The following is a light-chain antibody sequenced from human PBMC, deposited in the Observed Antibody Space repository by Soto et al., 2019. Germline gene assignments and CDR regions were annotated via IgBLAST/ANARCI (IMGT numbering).Light chain of an antibody. CDR3: SSYTSINTFV. J-gene: IGLJ1*01. Sequence: QSALTQPASVSGSPGQSITISCTGTSGDVGGYEYVSWYQQHPGKAPKLMIYEVTNRPSGVSNRFSGSKSGNTASLTISGLQTEDEADYYCSSYTSINTFVFXTGTKGTVL. CDR2: EVT. V-gene: IGLV2-14*01. CDR1: SGDVGGYEY.